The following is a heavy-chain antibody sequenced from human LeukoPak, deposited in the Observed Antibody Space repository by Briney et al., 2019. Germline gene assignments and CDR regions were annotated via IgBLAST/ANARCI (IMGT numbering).Heavy chain of an antibody. J-gene: IGHJ6*03. V-gene: IGHV1-46*03. Sequence: ASVKVSCKASGYTLTSNYIHWVLQAPGQGLEWMGIINPSGGSTTYAQKFQGRVTMTRDTSTSTVYMELTSLMSEEWALYYCAKGRSDFFPYYYYLDVGEKGTRVPVSS. D-gene: IGHD3-10*01. CDR3: AKGRSDFFPYYYYLDV. CDR1: GYTLTSNY. CDR2: INPSGGST.